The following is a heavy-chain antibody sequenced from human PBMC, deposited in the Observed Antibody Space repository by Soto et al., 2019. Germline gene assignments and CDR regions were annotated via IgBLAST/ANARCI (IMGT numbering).Heavy chain of an antibody. CDR2: ISAYNGNT. V-gene: IGHV1-18*01. J-gene: IGHJ4*02. D-gene: IGHD1-20*01. Sequence: ASVKVSCKASGYTFINYGFSWVRQAPGQGLEWMGWISAYNGNTHHVQKLQGRVTLTTDTSTSTAYMELRSLRSDDTAVYYCARDSITGAKYHQFWGQGTLVTVSS. CDR3: ARDSITGAKYHQF. CDR1: GYTFINYG.